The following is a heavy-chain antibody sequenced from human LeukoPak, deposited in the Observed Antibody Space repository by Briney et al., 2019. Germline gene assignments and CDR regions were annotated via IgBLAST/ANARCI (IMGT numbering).Heavy chain of an antibody. CDR3: ARDGLRSEWSYFDY. V-gene: IGHV1-18*01. CDR2: ISGYNRNT. J-gene: IGHJ4*02. CDR1: GYTFDNYG. Sequence: GASVKVSCKASGYTFDNYGISWVRQAPGQGLEWMGWISGYNRNTKYAQRLQGRVIMTTDTSTSTVYMELRSQRSDDTAIYYCARDGLRSEWSYFDYWGQGTLVTVFS. D-gene: IGHD3-3*01.